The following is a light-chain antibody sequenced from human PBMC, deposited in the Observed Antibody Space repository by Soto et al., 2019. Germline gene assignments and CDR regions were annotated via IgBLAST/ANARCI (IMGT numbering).Light chain of an antibody. J-gene: IGLJ2*01. CDR1: SGSIASNY. Sequence: LTQPHSVSESPGKTVTISCTGSSGSIASNYVQWYQQRPGSAPTTVIYEDNQRPSGVPDRFSGSIDSSSNSASLTSSGLKTEDEADYYCQSYDSSNHQVFGGGTQLTVL. CDR3: QSYDSSNHQV. V-gene: IGLV6-57*02. CDR2: EDN.